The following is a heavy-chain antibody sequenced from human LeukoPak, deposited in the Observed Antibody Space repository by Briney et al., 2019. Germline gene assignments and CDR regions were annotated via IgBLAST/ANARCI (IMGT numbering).Heavy chain of an antibody. D-gene: IGHD3-22*01. CDR3: ARGYYDSSGYLISYNWFDP. V-gene: IGHV4-4*07. CDR2: IYPSGST. J-gene: IGHJ5*02. Sequence: SETLSPTCTVSGGSISGYYWSWIRQPAGKGLEWIGRIYPSGSTNYNPSLKSRVTISVDTSKNQFSLKLSSVTAADTAVYYCARGYYDSSGYLISYNWFDPWGQGTLVTVSS. CDR1: GGSISGYY.